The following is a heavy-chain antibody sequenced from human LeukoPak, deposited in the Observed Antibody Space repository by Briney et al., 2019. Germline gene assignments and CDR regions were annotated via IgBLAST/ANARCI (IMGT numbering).Heavy chain of an antibody. J-gene: IGHJ4*02. V-gene: IGHV3-23*01. CDR2: ISGNGSST. CDR3: AKRVVYYFDY. D-gene: IGHD2-8*02. Sequence: GGSLRLSCAASGFTFSNYAMSWVRQAPGKGLEWVSGISGNGSSTYYADSVKGRFTISRDNSKNTLYLQMNSLRAEDTAVYYCAKRVVYYFDYWGQGTLVTVSS. CDR1: GFTFSNYA.